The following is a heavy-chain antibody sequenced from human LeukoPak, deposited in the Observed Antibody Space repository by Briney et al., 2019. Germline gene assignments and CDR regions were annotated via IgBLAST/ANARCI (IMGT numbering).Heavy chain of an antibody. CDR1: GYNFTNYW. J-gene: IGHJ5*01. V-gene: IGHV5-51*01. D-gene: IGHD6-19*01. Sequence: GESLKISRTGSGYNFTNYWIGWVRQMPGKGLDWMGIIYPGDSDTRYSPSFQGQVTISVDESISNASLQWSSLKASDTAMYYCATRLGYSSGWYGFWGQGTLVTVSS. CDR2: IYPGDSDT. CDR3: ATRLGYSSGWYGF.